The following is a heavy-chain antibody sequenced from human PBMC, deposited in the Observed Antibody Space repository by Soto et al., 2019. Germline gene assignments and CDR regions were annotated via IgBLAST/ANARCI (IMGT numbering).Heavy chain of an antibody. J-gene: IGHJ5*02. CDR2: SSWNSGSI. Sequence: EVQLVESGGGLVQPGRSLRLSCAASGFTLDAYAMQWVRQAPGKGLEWVSGSSWNSGSIGYADSVKGRFTISRDNAKNSLYLQMNSLRAEDTALYYCAKDPIAAARRGGTDPWGQGTLVTVSS. D-gene: IGHD6-13*01. V-gene: IGHV3-9*01. CDR3: AKDPIAAARRGGTDP. CDR1: GFTLDAYA.